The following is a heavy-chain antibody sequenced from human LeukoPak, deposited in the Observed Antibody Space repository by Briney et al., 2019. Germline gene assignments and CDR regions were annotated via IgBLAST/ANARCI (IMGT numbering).Heavy chain of an antibody. Sequence: SETLSLTCTVSGGSISSYYWSWIRQPPGKGLEWIGYIYYSGSTNYNPSLKSRVTISVDRSKNQFSLKLSSVTAADTAVYYCASFNYYDSSGYYYKTDYWGQGTLVTVSS. CDR1: GGSISSYY. J-gene: IGHJ4*02. V-gene: IGHV4-59*12. D-gene: IGHD3-22*01. CDR3: ASFNYYDSSGYYYKTDY. CDR2: IYYSGST.